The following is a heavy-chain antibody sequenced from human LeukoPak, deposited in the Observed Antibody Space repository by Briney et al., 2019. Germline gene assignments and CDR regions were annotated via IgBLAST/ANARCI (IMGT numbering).Heavy chain of an antibody. CDR3: AKVPPGSSWPDYFDY. CDR1: GLTFSSNA. V-gene: IGHV3-23*01. J-gene: IGHJ4*02. CDR2: ISGSGRNT. Sequence: GGSLRLSCAASGLTFSSNAMSWVRQAPGKGLEWVSAISGSGRNTYYADAVKGRFTIARDKSKNTLYLQMNSLRADDTAVYYCAKVPPGSSWPDYFDYWGQGTLVTVPS. D-gene: IGHD6-13*01.